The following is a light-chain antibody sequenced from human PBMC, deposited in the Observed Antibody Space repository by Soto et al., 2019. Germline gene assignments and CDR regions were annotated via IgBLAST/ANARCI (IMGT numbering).Light chain of an antibody. Sequence: QSALTQPASVSGSPGQSITISCTGTSSDIGDYNYVSWYQQHPGKAPKLMIYDVSNRPSGVSNRFSGSKSGNTASLTISGLQAEDEADYYCSSYPTNTVIFGGATNLTVL. V-gene: IGLV2-14*03. CDR2: DVS. CDR3: SSYPTNTVI. J-gene: IGLJ2*01. CDR1: SSDIGDYNY.